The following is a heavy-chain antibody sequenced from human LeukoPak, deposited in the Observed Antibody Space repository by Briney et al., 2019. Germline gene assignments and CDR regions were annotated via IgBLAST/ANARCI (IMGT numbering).Heavy chain of an antibody. Sequence: PGRSLRLSRAASGFTFSSYAMHWVRQAPGKGLEWVAVISYDGSNKYYADSVKGRFTISRDNSKNTLYLQMNSLRAEDTAVYYCARDRGREKRARLDYYGMDVWGQGTTVTVSS. CDR2: ISYDGSNK. D-gene: IGHD6-25*01. J-gene: IGHJ6*02. V-gene: IGHV3-30-3*01. CDR3: ARDRGREKRARLDYYGMDV. CDR1: GFTFSSYA.